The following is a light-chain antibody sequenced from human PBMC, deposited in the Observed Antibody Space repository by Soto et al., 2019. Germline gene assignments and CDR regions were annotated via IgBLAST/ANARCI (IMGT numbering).Light chain of an antibody. Sequence: DIQMTQSPSSLSAYVGDRVTITCRASQTISSYLNWYRHKPGKAPNLLINAASTLQSGVPSRFSGSGSGTDFTLTISSLQPDDSATYYCQQTYSSPYTFGQGTKLEI. CDR2: AAS. V-gene: IGKV1-39*01. CDR1: QTISSY. CDR3: QQTYSSPYT. J-gene: IGKJ2*01.